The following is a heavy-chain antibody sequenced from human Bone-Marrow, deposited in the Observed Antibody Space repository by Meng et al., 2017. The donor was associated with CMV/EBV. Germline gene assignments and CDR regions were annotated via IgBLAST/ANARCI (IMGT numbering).Heavy chain of an antibody. D-gene: IGHD6-19*01. Sequence: GESLKISCAASGFTFSNYGMSWVRQAPGKGLEWVSSISSSGTYIYYADSLKGRFTISRDNAKNSLYLQMNSLRADDTAVYYCARDQASPYSGSAPDADYWGQGTLVTVSS. CDR2: ISSSGTYI. V-gene: IGHV3-21*01. CDR1: GFTFSNYG. CDR3: ARDQASPYSGSAPDADY. J-gene: IGHJ4*02.